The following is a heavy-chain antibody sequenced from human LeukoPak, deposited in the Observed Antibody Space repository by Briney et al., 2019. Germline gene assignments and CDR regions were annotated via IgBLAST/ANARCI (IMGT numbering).Heavy chain of an antibody. V-gene: IGHV3-23*01. D-gene: IGHD6-13*01. Sequence: GGSLRLSCAASGFTFSSYAMSWVRQAPGKGLEWVSGISGSGGSTYYADSVKGRFTISRDNSKNTLYLQMDSLRAEDTAVYYCAKDRRYSNDAFDVWGQGTMVTVSS. CDR1: GFTFSSYA. J-gene: IGHJ3*01. CDR3: AKDRRYSNDAFDV. CDR2: ISGSGGST.